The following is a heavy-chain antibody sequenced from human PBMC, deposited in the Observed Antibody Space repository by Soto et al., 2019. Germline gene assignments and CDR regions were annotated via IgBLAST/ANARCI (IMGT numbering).Heavy chain of an antibody. CDR3: ARGHFDSRGYSNALDY. J-gene: IGHJ4*02. V-gene: IGHV4-30-4*02. Sequence: SETLSLTCTVSGGSISSGDYYWSWIRQPPGKGLEWIGYIYYSGSTYYNPSLKSRVTISVDTSKNHVSLILKSVNIADSAIYYCARGHFDSRGYSNALDYWGQGIQVTVSS. D-gene: IGHD3-22*01. CDR1: GGSISSGDYY. CDR2: IYYSGST.